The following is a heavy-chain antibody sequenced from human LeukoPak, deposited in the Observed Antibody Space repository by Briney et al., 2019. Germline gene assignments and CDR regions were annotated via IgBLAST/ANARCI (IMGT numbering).Heavy chain of an antibody. CDR3: ARLPIVGTLDY. CDR1: GGSISSSSYY. Sequence: SETLSLTCTVSGGSISSSSYYWGWIRQPPGKGLEWIGSIYYSGSTYYNPSLKSRVTISVDTSKNQFSLKLSSVTAADTAVYYCARLPIVGTLDYWGQGTLVTVSS. D-gene: IGHD1-26*01. CDR2: IYYSGST. J-gene: IGHJ4*02. V-gene: IGHV4-39*01.